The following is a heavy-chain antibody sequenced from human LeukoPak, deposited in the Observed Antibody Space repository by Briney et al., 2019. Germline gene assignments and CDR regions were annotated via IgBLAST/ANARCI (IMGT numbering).Heavy chain of an antibody. CDR2: IKQDGSEK. V-gene: IGHV3-7*01. Sequence: GGSLRLSCAASGFTFSSYWMSWVRQAPGKGLEWVANIKQDGSEKYYVDSVKGRFTISRDNAKNSLYLQMNSLRAEDTAVYYCARDPAIAVAGTYYYYYYYMDDWGKGTTVTISS. J-gene: IGHJ6*03. CDR1: GFTFSSYW. CDR3: ARDPAIAVAGTYYYYYYYMDD. D-gene: IGHD6-19*01.